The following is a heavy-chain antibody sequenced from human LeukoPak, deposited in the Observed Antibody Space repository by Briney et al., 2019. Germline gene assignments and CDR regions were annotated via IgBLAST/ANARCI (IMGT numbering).Heavy chain of an antibody. CDR1: GFIFSTYW. J-gene: IGHJ6*02. CDR2: IKQDGSDK. Sequence: TGGSLRLSCAASGFIFSTYWMHWVRQAPGTGLEWVANIKQDGSDKYYVDSVKGRFTISRDNAKNSLFLQMNSLRVEDTAVYYCVRGLDVWGQGTTVTVSS. V-gene: IGHV3-7*03. CDR3: VRGLDV.